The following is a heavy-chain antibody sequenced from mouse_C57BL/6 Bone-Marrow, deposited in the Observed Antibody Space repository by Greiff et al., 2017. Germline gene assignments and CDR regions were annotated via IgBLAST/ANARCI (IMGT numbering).Heavy chain of an antibody. J-gene: IGHJ1*03. V-gene: IGHV6-3*01. CDR2: IRLKSDNYAT. CDR3: SPRGDWYFDV. Sequence: EVKLMESGGGLVQPGGSMKLSCVASGFTFSNYWMNWVRQSPEKGLEWVAQIRLKSDNYATHYAESVKGRFTISRDDSKSSVYLQMNNLRAEDTGIYYCSPRGDWYFDVWGTGTTVTVSS. D-gene: IGHD2-10*02. CDR1: GFTFSNYW.